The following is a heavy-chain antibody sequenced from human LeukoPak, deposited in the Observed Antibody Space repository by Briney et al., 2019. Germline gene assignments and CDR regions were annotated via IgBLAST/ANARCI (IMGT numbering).Heavy chain of an antibody. CDR3: RTQDYSIYWYFDL. CDR1: GYTFTSHY. D-gene: IGHD4-11*01. Sequence: ASVKVSCEASGYTFTSHYIHWLRQAPGQHLEWMGVIHPSGGSTNYAQGFQGRVTMTRDTSTSTVYMELSSLSSEDTALYCARTQDYSIYWYFDLWGPGTLVTVSS. CDR2: IHPSGGST. J-gene: IGHJ2*01. V-gene: IGHV1-46*01.